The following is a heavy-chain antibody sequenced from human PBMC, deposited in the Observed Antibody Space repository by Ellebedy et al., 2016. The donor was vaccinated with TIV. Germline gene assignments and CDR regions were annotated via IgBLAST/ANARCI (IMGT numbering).Heavy chain of an antibody. Sequence: SVKVSXKASGGTFSSYAISWVRQPPGQGLEWMGGIIPIFGTANYAQKFQGRVTITADESTSTAYMELSSLRSEDTAVYYCATDDGGYCSSTSCYDFDSWGQGTLVTVSS. CDR1: GGTFSSYA. CDR2: IIPIFGTA. J-gene: IGHJ4*02. V-gene: IGHV1-69*13. CDR3: ATDDGGYCSSTSCYDFDS. D-gene: IGHD2-2*01.